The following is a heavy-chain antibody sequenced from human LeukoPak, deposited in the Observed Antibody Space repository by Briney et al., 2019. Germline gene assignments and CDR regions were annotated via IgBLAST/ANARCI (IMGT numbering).Heavy chain of an antibody. V-gene: IGHV3-21*01. CDR3: ARDKDGDYYFDY. Sequence: GGSLRLSCAASGFXFSSYSINWVRQAPGKGLEWVSSISSSSSYIYYADSVKGRFTISRDNAKNSLYLQMNSLRAEDTAVYYCARDKDGDYYFDYWGQGTLVTVSS. CDR1: GFXFSSYS. J-gene: IGHJ4*02. CDR2: ISSSSSYI. D-gene: IGHD4-17*01.